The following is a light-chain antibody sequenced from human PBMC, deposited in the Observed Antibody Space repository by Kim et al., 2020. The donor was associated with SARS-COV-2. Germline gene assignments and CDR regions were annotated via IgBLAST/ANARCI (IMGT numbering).Light chain of an antibody. CDR2: AVS. CDR1: SSDVGGYNY. J-gene: IGLJ1*01. CDR3: NSYAGSTPYV. Sequence: LTQPASVSGSPGQSITISCTGTSSDVGGYNYVSWYQQHPGKAPKLMLYAVSNRPSGVSNRFSGSKSGNTASLTISGLQADDEADYYCNSYAGSTPYVFGTGTKVTVL. V-gene: IGLV2-14*03.